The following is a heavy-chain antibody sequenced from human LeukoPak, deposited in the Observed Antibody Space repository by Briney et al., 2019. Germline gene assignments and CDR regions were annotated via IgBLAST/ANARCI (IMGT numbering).Heavy chain of an antibody. V-gene: IGHV4-39*07. CDR1: GGSISSSSYY. D-gene: IGHD1-26*01. CDR2: IYYSGST. CDR3: ARRPAAVGSTGCFDY. Sequence: SETLSLTCTVSGGSISSSSYYWGWIRQPPGKGLEWIGSIYYSGSTYYNPSLKSRVTISVDTSKNQFSLKLSSVTAADTAVYYCARRPAAVGSTGCFDYWGQGTLVTVSS. J-gene: IGHJ4*02.